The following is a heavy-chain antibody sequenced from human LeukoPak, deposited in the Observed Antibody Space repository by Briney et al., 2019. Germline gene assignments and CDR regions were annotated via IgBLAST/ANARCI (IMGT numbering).Heavy chain of an antibody. CDR1: GGSISSSSYY. J-gene: IGHJ4*02. D-gene: IGHD4-23*01. Sequence: SETLFLTCTVSGGSISSSSYYWGWIRQPPGKGLEWIGSIYYSGSTYYNPSLKSRVTISVDTSKNQFSLKLSSVTAADTAVYYCARLGPTVVTPPDYWGQGTLVTVSS. V-gene: IGHV4-39*01. CDR3: ARLGPTVVTPPDY. CDR2: IYYSGST.